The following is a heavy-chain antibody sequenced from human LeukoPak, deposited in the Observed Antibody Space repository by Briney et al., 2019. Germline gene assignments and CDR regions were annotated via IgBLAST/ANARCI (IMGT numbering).Heavy chain of an antibody. CDR3: AKDARLYCSGGSCYGMDV. D-gene: IGHD2-15*01. CDR2: IYSGGST. CDR1: GFTVSSNY. J-gene: IGHJ6*02. Sequence: GGSLRLSCAASGFTVSSNYMSWVRQAPGKGLEWVSVIYSGGSTYYPDSVKGRFTISRDNSKNTLYLQMNSLRAEDTAVYYCAKDARLYCSGGSCYGMDVWGQGTTVTVSS. V-gene: IGHV3-53*01.